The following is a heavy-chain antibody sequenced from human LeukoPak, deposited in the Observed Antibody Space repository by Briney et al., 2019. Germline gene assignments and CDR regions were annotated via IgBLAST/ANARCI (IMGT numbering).Heavy chain of an antibody. J-gene: IGHJ4*02. V-gene: IGHV3-48*03. CDR1: GFTFSSYE. D-gene: IGHD3-16*01. Sequence: GGSLRLSCAASGFTFSSYEMNWVRQAPGKGLEWVSYISSSGSTIYYADSVKGRFTISSDNAKNSLYLQMNSLRAEDTAVYYFARPLWGSGSTFDYWGKGTLVTVSS. CDR3: ARPLWGSGSTFDY. CDR2: ISSSGSTI.